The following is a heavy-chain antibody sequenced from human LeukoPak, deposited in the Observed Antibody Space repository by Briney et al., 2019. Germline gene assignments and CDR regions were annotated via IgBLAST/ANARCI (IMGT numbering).Heavy chain of an antibody. CDR2: INHSGST. CDR3: ARSDSSGDFDY. V-gene: IGHV4-34*01. J-gene: IGHJ4*02. D-gene: IGHD3-22*01. CDR1: GGSFSGYY. Sequence: SETLSLTCAVYGGSFSGYYWSWIRQPPGKGLEWIGEINHSGSTNYNPSLKSRVTISVDTSKNQFPLKLSSVTAADTAVYYCARSDSSGDFDYWGQGTLVTVSS.